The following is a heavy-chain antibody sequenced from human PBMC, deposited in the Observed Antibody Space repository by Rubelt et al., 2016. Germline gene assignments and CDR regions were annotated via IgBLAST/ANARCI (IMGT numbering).Heavy chain of an antibody. D-gene: IGHD6-13*01. J-gene: IGHJ4*02. Sequence: QVHLQQWGAGLLKPSETLSLTCAVYGGSFSGYYWSWLRQPPGKGLEWIGEINHSGSTNYNPSLKSRVHISVDPSKHLFSLSRSSVTAADTDVYYCARGRIGAAGTGMWDFDYWGQGTLVTVSS. CDR3: ARGRIGAAGTGMWDFDY. CDR2: INHSGST. V-gene: IGHV4-34*02. CDR1: GGSFSGYY.